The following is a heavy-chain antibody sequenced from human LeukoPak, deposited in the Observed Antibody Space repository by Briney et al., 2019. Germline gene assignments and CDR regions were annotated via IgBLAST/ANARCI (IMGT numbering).Heavy chain of an antibody. CDR2: ISYDGSNK. Sequence: GGSLRLSCAASGFTFSSYAMHWVRQAPGKGLEWVAVISYDGSNKYYADSVKGRFTISRDNSKNTLYLQMNSLRAEDTAVYYCARPGSSGWYGGWDYFDYWGQGTLVTVSS. CDR1: GFTFSSYA. CDR3: ARPGSSGWYGGWDYFDY. V-gene: IGHV3-30*04. J-gene: IGHJ4*02. D-gene: IGHD6-19*01.